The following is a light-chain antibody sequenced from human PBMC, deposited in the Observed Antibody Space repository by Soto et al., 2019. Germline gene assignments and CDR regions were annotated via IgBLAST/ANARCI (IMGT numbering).Light chain of an antibody. J-gene: IGKJ5*01. CDR3: QRYNNWPSIT. CDR1: QSVSSN. CDR2: GAS. Sequence: EIVMTQSPATLSVSPGERATLSCRASQSVSSNLAWYQQKPGQAPRLLIYGASTRATGIPARFSGSGSGTEFTLTISSLQSEDFAVYYCQRYNNWPSITFGQGTRLEV. V-gene: IGKV3D-15*01.